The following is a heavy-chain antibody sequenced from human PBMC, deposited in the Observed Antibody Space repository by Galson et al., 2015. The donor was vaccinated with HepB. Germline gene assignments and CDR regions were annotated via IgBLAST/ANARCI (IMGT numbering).Heavy chain of an antibody. CDR1: GFTFSSYG. Sequence: SLRLSCAASGFTFSSYGMHWVRQAPGKGLEWVTVISYDGSNKYYADSVKGRFTISRDNSKNTLYLQMNSLRAEDTAVYYCAKDETDIVVVPAAPPGYWGQGTLVTVSS. V-gene: IGHV3-30*18. CDR3: AKDETDIVVVPAAPPGY. D-gene: IGHD2-2*01. J-gene: IGHJ4*01. CDR2: ISYDGSNK.